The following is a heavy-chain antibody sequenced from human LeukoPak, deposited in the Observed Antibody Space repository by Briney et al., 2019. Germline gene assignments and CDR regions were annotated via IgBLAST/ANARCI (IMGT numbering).Heavy chain of an antibody. Sequence: GGSLRLSCAASGFTFSSYAMSWVRQAPGKGPEWVSSISGSAWTIYDTDSVKGRFTTSRDNAKNSLYLQMNSLRPEDTAVYFCTRDIRLTTDRDAFDIWGQGTMVTASS. D-gene: IGHD1-14*01. V-gene: IGHV3-21*01. CDR3: TRDIRLTTDRDAFDI. CDR2: ISGSAWTI. CDR1: GFTFSSYA. J-gene: IGHJ3*02.